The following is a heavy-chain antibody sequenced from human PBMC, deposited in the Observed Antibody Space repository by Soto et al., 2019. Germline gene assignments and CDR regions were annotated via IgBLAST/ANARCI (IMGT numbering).Heavy chain of an antibody. D-gene: IGHD3-3*01. J-gene: IGHJ5*02. CDR1: GFTFSDYY. V-gene: IGHV3-11*01. CDR3: ARVKYDFWSGYYNNWFDP. CDR2: ISSSGSTI. Sequence: PGGSLRLSCAASGFTFSDYYMSWIRQAPGKGLEWVSYISSSGSTIYYADSVKGRFTISRDNAKNSLYLQMNSLRAEDTAVYYCARVKYDFWSGYYNNWFDPWGQGTLVTVSS.